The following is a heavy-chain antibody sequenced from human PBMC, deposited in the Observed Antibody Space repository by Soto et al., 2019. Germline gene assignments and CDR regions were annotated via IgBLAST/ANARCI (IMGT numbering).Heavy chain of an antibody. CDR3: ARDRAEAGIFDY. CDR1: GYGLSFYG. J-gene: IGHJ4*02. CDR2: INAYDGNR. D-gene: IGHD6-13*01. Sequence: ASVKVSCKASGYGLSFYGINWVRQAPGQGLEWMGWINAYDGNRNYAQKLEDRVTMTTATSTSTAYMELRSLKSDDTAVYYCARDRAEAGIFDYWGQGTLVTVSS. V-gene: IGHV1-18*01.